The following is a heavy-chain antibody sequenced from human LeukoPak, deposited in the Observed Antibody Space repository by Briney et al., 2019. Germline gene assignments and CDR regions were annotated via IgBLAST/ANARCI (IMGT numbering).Heavy chain of an antibody. CDR2: IYYSGST. Sequence: SETLSLTCTVSGGSISSYYWSWIRQPPGKGLEWIGYIYYSGSTNYNPSLKSRVTISVDTSKNQFSLKLSSVTAADTAVYYCARGVDTSIRYYFDYWGPGTLVTVSS. CDR3: ARGVDTSIRYYFDY. J-gene: IGHJ4*02. CDR1: GGSISSYY. D-gene: IGHD5-18*01. V-gene: IGHV4-59*01.